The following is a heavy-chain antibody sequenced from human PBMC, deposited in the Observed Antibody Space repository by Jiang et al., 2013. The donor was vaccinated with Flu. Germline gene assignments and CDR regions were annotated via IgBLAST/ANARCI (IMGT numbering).Heavy chain of an antibody. CDR2: ITTYNGNT. J-gene: IGHJ3*01. CDR1: GYTFASYG. V-gene: IGHV1-18*01. Sequence: AEVKKPGASVKVSCKASGYTFASYGITWVRQAPGQGLEWMGWITTYNGNTNYAQRLQGRLTLTTDTSTNTVYMDLRSLRSDDTAVYYCATGRFYYHNSDYYFHDAFGVWAKGQWSPSLQ. CDR3: ATGRFYYHNSDYYFHDAFGV. D-gene: IGHD2/OR15-2a*01.